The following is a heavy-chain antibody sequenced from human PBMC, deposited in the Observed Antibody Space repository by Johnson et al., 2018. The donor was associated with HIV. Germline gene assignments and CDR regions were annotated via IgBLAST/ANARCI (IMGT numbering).Heavy chain of an antibody. D-gene: IGHD1-1*01. CDR3: AKGSTLWNPRLGDAFDF. J-gene: IGHJ3*01. V-gene: IGHV3-9*01. CDR2: ISWTSDNI. CDR1: GFSFDAYA. Sequence: VQLVESGGGLVQPGRSLRLFCAASGFSFDAYAMYWVRQVPGKGLEWVSGISWTSDNIAYGDSVKGRFTISRDNVKNSLYLQMNSLTAEDTALYYCAKGSTLWNPRLGDAFDFWGQGTLVTVSS.